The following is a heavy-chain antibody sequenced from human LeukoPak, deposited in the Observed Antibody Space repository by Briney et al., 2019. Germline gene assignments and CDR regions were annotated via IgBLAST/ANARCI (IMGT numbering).Heavy chain of an antibody. D-gene: IGHD6-19*01. J-gene: IGHJ4*02. CDR1: GFTFSSNW. V-gene: IGHV3-7*04. Sequence: PGGSLRLSCAAFGFTFSSNWMSWVRQAPGKGLEWVANINQDASAKYYVDSVKGRFTSSRDNAKNSLYLQMDSLRAEDTAVYYCARVDSYNTGWLDYWGQGTLVTVSS. CDR2: INQDASAK. CDR3: ARVDSYNTGWLDY.